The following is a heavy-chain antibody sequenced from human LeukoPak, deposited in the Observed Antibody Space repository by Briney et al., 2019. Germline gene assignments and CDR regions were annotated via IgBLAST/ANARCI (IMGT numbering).Heavy chain of an antibody. J-gene: IGHJ6*03. D-gene: IGHD3-3*01. V-gene: IGHV1-3*03. Sequence: ASVKVSCKASGYTFTGYTIHWVRQAPGQRLEWMGWINAGNGNTKYYRVTITRDTSASTAYMELSSLRSEDMAVYYCARARYETRIWPKSRYDYYHYMDVWGKGTTVTVSS. CDR3: ARARYETRIWPKSRYDYYHYMDV. CDR1: GYTFTGYT. CDR2: INAGNGNT.